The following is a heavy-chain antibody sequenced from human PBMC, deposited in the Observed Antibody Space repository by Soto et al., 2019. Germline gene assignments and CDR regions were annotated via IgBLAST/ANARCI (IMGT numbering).Heavy chain of an antibody. CDR3: ARGETGLPMVRGVYSEGYYYYGMDV. V-gene: IGHV2-70*01. Sequence: GPTLVNPTQTLTLTCTFSGFSLSTSGMCVSWIRQPPGKALEWLALIDWDDDKYYSTSLKTRLTISKDTSENQVVLTMTNMDPVDTATYYCARGETGLPMVRGVYSEGYYYYGMDVWGQGT. CDR2: IDWDDDK. J-gene: IGHJ6*02. CDR1: GFSLSTSGMC. D-gene: IGHD3-10*01.